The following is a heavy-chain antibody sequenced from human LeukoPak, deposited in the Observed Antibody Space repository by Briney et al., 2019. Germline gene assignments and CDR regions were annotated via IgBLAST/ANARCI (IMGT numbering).Heavy chain of an antibody. CDR1: GFTFRSYA. CDR3: ARDPYDSSGYPMGY. Sequence: AGGSLRLSCAASGFTFRSYAVHWVRQVPGKGLEWVAGISYDASNKYYADSVKGRFTISRDNSKNTLSLQMNSLRAEDTAVYYCARDPYDSSGYPMGYWGQGTLATVSS. D-gene: IGHD3-22*01. V-gene: IGHV3-30-3*01. CDR2: ISYDASNK. J-gene: IGHJ4*02.